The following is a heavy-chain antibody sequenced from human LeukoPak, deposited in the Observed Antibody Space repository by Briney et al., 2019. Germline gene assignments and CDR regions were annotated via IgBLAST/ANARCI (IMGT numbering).Heavy chain of an antibody. D-gene: IGHD4-17*01. V-gene: IGHV1-18*01. J-gene: IGHJ4*02. Sequence: ASVKVSCKASGYTFTNYGISWVRQAPGQGLEWMGWISAHNGNTNYAQKLQARVIMTTDTSTSTAYMELSSLRSDDTAVYYCARYGDYGTFNYFDYWGQGALVTVSS. CDR3: ARYGDYGTFNYFDY. CDR1: GYTFTNYG. CDR2: ISAHNGNT.